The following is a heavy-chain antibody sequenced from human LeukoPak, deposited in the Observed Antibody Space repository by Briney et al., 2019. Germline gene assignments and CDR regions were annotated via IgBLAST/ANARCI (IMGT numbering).Heavy chain of an antibody. CDR3: ASDRGGWTF. J-gene: IGHJ3*01. CDR1: GFIFSNHW. V-gene: IGHV3-74*01. D-gene: IGHD3/OR15-3a*01. CDR2: ITGDGSST. Sequence: GGSLRLSCAASGFIFSNHWMHWVRHVPGKGLVWVSRITGDGSSTSYADSVKGRFSISRDNAKNTVYLQMNSLRVEDTAVYYCASDRGGWTFWGQGTMVTVSS.